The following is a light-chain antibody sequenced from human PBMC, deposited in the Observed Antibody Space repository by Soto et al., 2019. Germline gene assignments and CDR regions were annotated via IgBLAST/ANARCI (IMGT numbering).Light chain of an antibody. Sequence: EIVMTQSPATLSVSPGERATLAFRASQTVNNNLAWYQQTHGQAPRILIFGASNRDTGIPARFSGIWSGTDFTLAINRLEPDDFEVYYCQQRDSWPITFGQGTRLEIK. CDR1: QTVNNN. V-gene: IGKV3D-15*01. CDR2: GAS. CDR3: QQRDSWPIT. J-gene: IGKJ5*01.